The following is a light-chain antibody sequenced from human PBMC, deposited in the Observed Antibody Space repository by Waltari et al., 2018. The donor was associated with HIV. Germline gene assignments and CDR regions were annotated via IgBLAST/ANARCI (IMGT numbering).Light chain of an antibody. CDR2: EVS. CDR3: CAYAGSTTYVI. Sequence: QSPLTQPASGSLSPEQSITISSSETSSAVVGYNLAPWYPQHPGKAPKLMIYEVSKRPSGVSNRFSGSKSGNTASLTISGLQAEDEADYYCCAYAGSTTYVIFGGGTKLTVL. CDR1: SSAVVGYNL. J-gene: IGLJ2*01. V-gene: IGLV2-23*02.